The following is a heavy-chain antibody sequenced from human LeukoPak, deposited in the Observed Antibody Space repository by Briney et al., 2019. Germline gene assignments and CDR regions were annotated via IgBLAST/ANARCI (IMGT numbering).Heavy chain of an antibody. J-gene: IGHJ4*02. CDR2: INPDGGTT. CDR1: GYTFSRYW. Sequence: GGSLRLSYAGSGYTFSRYWIHWVRQAPGKGLVWVSRINPDGGTTTYADSVKGRFTISRDNAKDTLYLQMNSLSGEDTAVYYCARDYSGYDDYWGQGTLVTVSS. CDR3: ARDYSGYDDY. D-gene: IGHD3-22*01. V-gene: IGHV3-74*01.